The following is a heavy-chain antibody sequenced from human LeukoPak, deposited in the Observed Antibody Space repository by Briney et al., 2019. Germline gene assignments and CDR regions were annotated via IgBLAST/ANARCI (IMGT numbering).Heavy chain of an antibody. CDR3: AKEEEGNWFDP. Sequence: GRSLRLSCAASGFTFSSYGMHWVRQAPGKGLEWVAVIWYGGSNKYYADSVKGRFTISRDNSKNTLYLQMNSLRAEDTAVYYCAKEEEGNWFDPWGQGTLVTVSS. J-gene: IGHJ5*02. CDR2: IWYGGSNK. CDR1: GFTFSSYG. V-gene: IGHV3-30*18.